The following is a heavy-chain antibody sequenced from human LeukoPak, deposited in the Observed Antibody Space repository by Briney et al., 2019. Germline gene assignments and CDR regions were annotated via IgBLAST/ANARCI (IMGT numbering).Heavy chain of an antibody. Sequence: SETLSLTCTVSGGSISSYYWSWIRQPPGKGLEWIGYIYYSGSTNYNPSLKSRVTISVDTSKNQFSLRLSSVAAADTAIYYCARDQGIVADYWGQGILVTVSS. CDR2: IYYSGST. J-gene: IGHJ4*02. CDR3: ARDQGIVADY. D-gene: IGHD2-15*01. V-gene: IGHV4-59*12. CDR1: GGSISSYY.